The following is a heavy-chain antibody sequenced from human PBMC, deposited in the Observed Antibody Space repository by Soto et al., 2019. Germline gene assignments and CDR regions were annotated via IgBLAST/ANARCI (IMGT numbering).Heavy chain of an antibody. V-gene: IGHV3-30*18. Sequence: PVGSLRLSCAASGFTFSSYGMHWVRQAPVKVLEWVAVISYDGSNKYYADSVKGRFTISRDNSKNTLYLQMNSLRAEDTAVYYCAKDQVDTVRGTYYYGMDVWGQGTTVTVSS. CDR2: ISYDGSNK. CDR1: GFTFSSYG. CDR3: AKDQVDTVRGTYYYGMDV. J-gene: IGHJ6*02. D-gene: IGHD5-18*01.